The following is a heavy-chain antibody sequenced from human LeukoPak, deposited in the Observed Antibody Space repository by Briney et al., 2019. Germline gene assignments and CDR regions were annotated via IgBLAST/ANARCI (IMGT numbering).Heavy chain of an antibody. D-gene: IGHD4-17*01. CDR2: ISAYNGNT. CDR3: ARGIGSYGDSGLPFAY. Sequence: ASVKASCKASGYSFTGYGIGWVRQAPGQGPEWMGWISAYNGNTKHAQKFQGRVTMTTDTSTSTAYMELRSLRSDDTAVYYCARGIGSYGDSGLPFAYWGQGTLVTVSS. CDR1: GYSFTGYG. J-gene: IGHJ4*02. V-gene: IGHV1-18*01.